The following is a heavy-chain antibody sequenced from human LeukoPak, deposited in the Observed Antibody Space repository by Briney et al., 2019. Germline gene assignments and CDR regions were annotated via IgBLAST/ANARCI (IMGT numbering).Heavy chain of an antibody. V-gene: IGHV4-34*01. CDR2: INRSGST. CDR1: GGSFSGYY. CDR3: ARGFTGHSSSYYY. Sequence: SETLSLTCAVYGGSFSGYYWSWIRQPPGKGLEWIGEINRSGSTNYNPSLKSRVTISVDTSKNQFSLKLSSVTAADTAVYYCARGFTGHSSSYYYWGQGTLVTVSS. D-gene: IGHD6-6*01. J-gene: IGHJ4*02.